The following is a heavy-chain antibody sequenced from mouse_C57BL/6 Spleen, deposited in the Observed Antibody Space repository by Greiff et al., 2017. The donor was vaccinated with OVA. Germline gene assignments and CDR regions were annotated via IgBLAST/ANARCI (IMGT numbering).Heavy chain of an antibody. CDR1: GFTFSDYG. V-gene: IGHV5-17*01. Sequence: EVQGVESGGGLVKPGGSLKLSCAASGFTFSDYGMHWVRQAPEKGLEWVAYISSGSSTIYYADTVKGRFTISRDNAKNTLFLQMTSLRSEDTAMYYCARGGRTMITTGYYFDYWGQGTTLTVSS. D-gene: IGHD2-4*01. CDR2: ISSGSSTI. J-gene: IGHJ2*01. CDR3: ARGGRTMITTGYYFDY.